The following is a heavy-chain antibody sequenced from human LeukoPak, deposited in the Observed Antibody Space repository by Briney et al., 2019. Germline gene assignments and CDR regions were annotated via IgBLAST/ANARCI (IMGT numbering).Heavy chain of an antibody. D-gene: IGHD5-12*01. CDR2: ISAGGGSR. J-gene: IGHJ6*03. V-gene: IGHV3-23*01. CDR3: AKDGGYSANIYYMDV. CDR1: GFTFSSYA. Sequence: LGGSLRLSCAASGFTFSSYAMSWVRQAPGKGLEWVSGISAGGGSRYYADFVEGRFTISRDNSKNTLYLEVNSLRAEDTAVYNCAKDGGYSANIYYMDVWGKGTTVTVSS.